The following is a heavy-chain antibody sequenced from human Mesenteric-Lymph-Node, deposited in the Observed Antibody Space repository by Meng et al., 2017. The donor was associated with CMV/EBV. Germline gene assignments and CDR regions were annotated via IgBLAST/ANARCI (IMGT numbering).Heavy chain of an antibody. V-gene: IGHV2-5*01. CDR2: IFWNDDE. J-gene: IGHJ2*01. CDR3: AHMALLITDRFYYYFDF. D-gene: IGHD2-21*01. Sequence: SGPTLVKPTQTLTLTCTFSGFSLSTSGMGVGWIRQPPGKALEWLALIFWNDDERYSPSLKSRLTITKGTSKDQVVLTMTNMDPVDTATYYCAHMALLITDRFYYYFDFWGRGTLVTVSS. CDR1: GFSLSTSGMG.